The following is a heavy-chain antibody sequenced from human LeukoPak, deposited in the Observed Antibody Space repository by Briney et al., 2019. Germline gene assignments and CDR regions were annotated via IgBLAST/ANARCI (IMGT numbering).Heavy chain of an antibody. CDR1: GGSFSGYY. V-gene: IGHV4-34*01. Sequence: SSETLSLTCAVYGGSFSGYYWSWIRQPPGKGLEWIGEINHSGSTNYNPSLKSRVTISVDTSKNQFSLKLSSVTAADTAVYYCARGLNALKHWGQGTLVTVSS. CDR3: ARGLNALKH. J-gene: IGHJ1*01. D-gene: IGHD3-16*01. CDR2: INHSGST.